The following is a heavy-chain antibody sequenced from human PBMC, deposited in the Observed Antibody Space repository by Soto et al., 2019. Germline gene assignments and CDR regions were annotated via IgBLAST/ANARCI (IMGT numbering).Heavy chain of an antibody. V-gene: IGHV3-23*01. D-gene: IGHD2-8*01. CDR3: AKKIRSLTRKRGLIDRSYYYGMDV. CDR1: GFTFSSYA. J-gene: IGHJ6*02. Sequence: PGGSLRLSCAASGFTFSSYAMSWVRQAPGKGLEWVSAISGSGGSTYYADSVKGRFTISRDNSKNTLYLQMNSLRAEDTAVYYCAKKIRSLTRKRGLIDRSYYYGMDVWGQGTTVTVSS. CDR2: ISGSGGST.